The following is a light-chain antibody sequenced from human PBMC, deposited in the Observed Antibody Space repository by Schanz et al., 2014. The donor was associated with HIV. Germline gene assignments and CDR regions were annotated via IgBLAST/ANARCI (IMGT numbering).Light chain of an antibody. CDR1: SSNVGGYDY. J-gene: IGLJ2*01. CDR2: DVS. CDR3: SSHAGSDNLGI. V-gene: IGLV2-14*03. Sequence: QSVLTQPASVSGSPGQSITISCTGTSSNVGGYDYVSWYQQHPGKAPKLIIYDVSNRPSGISYRFSGSKSGNTASLTISGLQAEDEADYYCSSHAGSDNLGIFGGGTKLTVL.